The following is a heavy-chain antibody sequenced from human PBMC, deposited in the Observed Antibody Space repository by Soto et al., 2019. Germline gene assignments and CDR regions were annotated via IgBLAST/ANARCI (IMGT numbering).Heavy chain of an antibody. CDR1: GFTFSNAW. CDR2: IRSKTDNGPT. V-gene: IGHV3-15*05. Sequence: EVQLVESGGDLVKPGGSLRLSCAASGFTFSNAWMTWVRQAPGKGLEWVGRIRSKTDNGPTDYAAPVKGRFTISRDDTRNTLYLQMNSLKTEDTAVYYCTTQSTTSVTQFHYWGPGTLVTVSS. D-gene: IGHD4-17*01. J-gene: IGHJ4*02. CDR3: TTQSTTSVTQFHY.